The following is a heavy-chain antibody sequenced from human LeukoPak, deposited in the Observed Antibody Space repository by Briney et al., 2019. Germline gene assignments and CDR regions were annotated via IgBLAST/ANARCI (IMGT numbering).Heavy chain of an antibody. CDR3: ARDPGQQLVLMPSNWFDP. J-gene: IGHJ5*02. D-gene: IGHD6-13*01. CDR1: GFTFSSYA. V-gene: IGHV3-30-3*01. CDR2: ISYDGSNK. Sequence: PGGSLRLSCAASGFTFSSYAMHWVRQAPGKGLEWVAVISYDGSNKYYADSVKGRFTISRDNSKNTLYLQMNSLRAEDTAVYYCARDPGQQLVLMPSNWFDPWGQGTLVTVSS.